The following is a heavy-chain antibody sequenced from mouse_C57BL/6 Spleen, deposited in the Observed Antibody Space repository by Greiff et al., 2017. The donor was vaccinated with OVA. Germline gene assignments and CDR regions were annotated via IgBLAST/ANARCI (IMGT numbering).Heavy chain of an antibody. CDR2: IYPGSGSS. J-gene: IGHJ3*01. Sequence: QVQLQQPGAELVKPGASVKMSCKASGYTFTSYWITWVKQRPGQGLEWIGDIYPGSGSSNYNEKFKSKATLTVDTSSSTAYMQISSLTSEDSAVYYGARGDGNYLAWFAYWGQGTLVTVSA. CDR1: GYTFTSYW. V-gene: IGHV1-55*01. CDR3: ARGDGNYLAWFAY. D-gene: IGHD2-1*01.